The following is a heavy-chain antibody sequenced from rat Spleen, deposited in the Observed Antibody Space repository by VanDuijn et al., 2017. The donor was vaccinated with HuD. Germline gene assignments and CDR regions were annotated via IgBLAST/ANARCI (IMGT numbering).Heavy chain of an antibody. Sequence: EVQLVDSGGGLVQPGRSLKLSCAASGFTFSNYYMAWVRQAPTKGLEWVAYISTAGINPYYRDSVRGRFTISRDNAKSALYLQMDSLRSEDTATYYCTTENFGPNYGYTPFDYWGQGVMVTVSS. D-gene: IGHD1-9*01. CDR2: ISTAGINP. CDR1: GFTFSNYY. J-gene: IGHJ2*01. CDR3: TTENFGPNYGYTPFDY. V-gene: IGHV5-27*01.